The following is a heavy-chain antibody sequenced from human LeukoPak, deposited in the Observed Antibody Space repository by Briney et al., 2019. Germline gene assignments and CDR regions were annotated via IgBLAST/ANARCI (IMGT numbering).Heavy chain of an antibody. CDR2: IFYCGST. CDR3: AREGGPYRPLDY. Sequence: PSETLSLTCTVSSGSISSYYWNWIRQPPGKGLEWIGFIFYCGSTNSNPSPKSQVTISVTTSKNHFSLNLSAVTAAGPAVYYCAREGGPYRPLDYSGEGTLVTVAS. CDR1: SGSISSYY. V-gene: IGHV4-59*12. J-gene: IGHJ4*02.